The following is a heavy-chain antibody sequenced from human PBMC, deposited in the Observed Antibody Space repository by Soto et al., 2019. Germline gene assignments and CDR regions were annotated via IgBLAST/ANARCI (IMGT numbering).Heavy chain of an antibody. CDR1: GGSISSYY. J-gene: IGHJ6*02. D-gene: IGHD3-3*01. CDR3: ARGTVLRFLDSYGMDV. V-gene: IGHV4-4*07. Sequence: SETLSLTCTVSGGSISSYYWSWIRQPAGKGLEWIGRIYTSGSTNYNPSLKSRVTMSVDTSKNQFSLKLSSVTAADMAVYYCARGTVLRFLDSYGMDVWGQGTTVTVSS. CDR2: IYTSGST.